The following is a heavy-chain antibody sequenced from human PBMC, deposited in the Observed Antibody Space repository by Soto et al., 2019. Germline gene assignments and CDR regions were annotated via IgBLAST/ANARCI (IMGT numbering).Heavy chain of an antibody. Sequence: SETLSLTCRASGAYISDFSWSWIRQPAGKGLEWIGRITINGNTQKNPSFKSRDTISIDTSRNHFSLNLQSATAADTALYYGARETGENWTYEAHWGPGTLVTVSS. CDR3: ARETGENWTYEAH. CDR2: ITINGNT. CDR1: GAYISDFS. J-gene: IGHJ1*01. D-gene: IGHD1-7*01. V-gene: IGHV4-4*07.